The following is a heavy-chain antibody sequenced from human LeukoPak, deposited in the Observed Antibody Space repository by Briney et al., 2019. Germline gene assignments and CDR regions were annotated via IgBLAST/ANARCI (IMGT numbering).Heavy chain of an antibody. J-gene: IGHJ5*02. CDR3: ARSLRWSNWFDP. D-gene: IGHD4-23*01. CDR1: GGSVSSGSYY. V-gene: IGHV4-61*01. CDR2: IYYSGST. Sequence: SETLYLTYTVSGGSVSSGSYYWSWIRQPPGKGLEWIGYIYYSGSTNYNPSLKSRVTISVDTSKNQFSLKLSSVTAADTAVYYCARSLRWSNWFDPWGQGTLVTVSS.